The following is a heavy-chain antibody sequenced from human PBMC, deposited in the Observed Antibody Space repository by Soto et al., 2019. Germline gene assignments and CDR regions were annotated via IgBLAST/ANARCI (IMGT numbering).Heavy chain of an antibody. J-gene: IGHJ6*02. CDR2: IYYSGST. CDR1: GGSISSSSYY. V-gene: IGHV4-39*01. Sequence: SESLSLTCTVSGGSISSSSYYWGWIRQPPGKGLEWIGSIYYSGSTYYNPSLKSRVTISVDTSKNQFSLKLSSVTAADTAVYYCERRPPFFYYYYGMDVWGQGTTVTVSS. CDR3: ERRPPFFYYYYGMDV.